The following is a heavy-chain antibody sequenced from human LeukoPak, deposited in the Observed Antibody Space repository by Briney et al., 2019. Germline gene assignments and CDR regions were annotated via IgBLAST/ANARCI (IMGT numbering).Heavy chain of an antibody. D-gene: IGHD3-22*01. V-gene: IGHV4-34*01. CDR2: INHSGST. Sequence: SETLSLTCAVYGGSFSGYYWSWIRQPPGKGLEWIGEINHSGSTNYNPSLKSRVTISVDTSKNQFSLKLSSVTAANTAVFYCASLTTADAFDIWGQGTMVTVSS. J-gene: IGHJ3*02. CDR3: ASLTTADAFDI. CDR1: GGSFSGYY.